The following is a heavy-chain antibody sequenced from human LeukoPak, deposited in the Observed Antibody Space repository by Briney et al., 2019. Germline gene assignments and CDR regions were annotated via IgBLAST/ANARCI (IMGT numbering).Heavy chain of an antibody. CDR2: TNAGNGNT. CDR3: ARERAAALSDYYYYGMDV. CDR1: GYTVTSYA. Sequence: ASAKVSCKASGYTVTSYAMHGVRQATGQRLEWMGCTNAGNGNTKYSQKFQGRVTITRDTSASTAYMELSSLRSEDTAVYYCARERAAALSDYYYYGMDVWGQGTTVTVSS. D-gene: IGHD6-13*01. J-gene: IGHJ6*02. V-gene: IGHV1-3*01.